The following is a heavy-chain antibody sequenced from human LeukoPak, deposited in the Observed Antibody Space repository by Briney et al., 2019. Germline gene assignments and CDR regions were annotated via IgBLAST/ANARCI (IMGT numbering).Heavy chain of an antibody. V-gene: IGHV3-23*01. J-gene: IGHJ4*02. CDR1: GFTFSSYA. CDR3: AREGVAVAGHFDH. Sequence: GGSLRLFCAASGFTFSSYAMSWVRQARGKGLEWLSAISGSGGSTYYADSVKGRFTISRDNSKNTLYLQMNSLRAEDTAVYYCAREGVAVAGHFDHWGQGTLVTVSS. D-gene: IGHD6-19*01. CDR2: ISGSGGST.